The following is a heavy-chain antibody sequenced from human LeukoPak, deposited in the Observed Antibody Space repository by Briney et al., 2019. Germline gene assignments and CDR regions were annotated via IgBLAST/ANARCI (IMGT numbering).Heavy chain of an antibody. Sequence: GGSLRLSCAASGFTFSNYAMSWVRQAPGKGLEWVSTLSGGGADTYYADSVKGRFTISRNNSKNTLFLQMNSLRADDTAIYYCTKRGSSSSAFLSDCWGQGTLVTVSS. J-gene: IGHJ4*02. D-gene: IGHD6-6*01. CDR2: LSGGGADT. CDR1: GFTFSNYA. CDR3: TKRGSSSSAFLSDC. V-gene: IGHV3-23*01.